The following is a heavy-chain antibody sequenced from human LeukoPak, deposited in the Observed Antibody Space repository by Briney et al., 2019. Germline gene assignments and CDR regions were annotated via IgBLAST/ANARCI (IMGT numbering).Heavy chain of an antibody. Sequence: GGSLRLSCAASGFTFSRYTMNWVRQAPGKGLEWVSSISSISTYIYYADSVEGRFTVSRDNAENSLFLEMNSLRAEDTAVYYCARDLGTTMITSLGYWSQGTLVTVSS. J-gene: IGHJ4*02. CDR3: ARDLGTTMITSLGY. CDR1: GFTFSRYT. D-gene: IGHD3-22*01. CDR2: ISSISTYI. V-gene: IGHV3-21*01.